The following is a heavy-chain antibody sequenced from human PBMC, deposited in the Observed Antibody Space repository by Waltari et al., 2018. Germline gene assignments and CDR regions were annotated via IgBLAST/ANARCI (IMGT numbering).Heavy chain of an antibody. Sequence: QVQLQESGPGLVKPSETLSLTCTVSGGSVTSASYYWTWIRQPPGKGLEWIAYIYYSGSTNYNPSLKSRVTISVDTSKNQFSLNLYSVTAADTAVYYCARGAGAVAGHTYFDYWGQGTLVTVSS. J-gene: IGHJ4*02. CDR1: GGSVTSASYY. D-gene: IGHD6-19*01. V-gene: IGHV4-61*01. CDR3: ARGAGAVAGHTYFDY. CDR2: IYYSGST.